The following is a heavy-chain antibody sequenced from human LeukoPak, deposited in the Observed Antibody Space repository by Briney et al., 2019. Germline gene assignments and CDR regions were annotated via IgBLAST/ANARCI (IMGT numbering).Heavy chain of an antibody. V-gene: IGHV4-4*08. D-gene: IGHD2-2*01. Sequence: SETLSLTCSVSGGSISNYYWSWIRRPPGKGLEWIGYIYTSGSTNYNPSLKSRVTMSVDTSKNQFSLKLSSVTAADTAVYYCAAQLRLFSLGYWGQGTLVTVSS. J-gene: IGHJ4*02. CDR3: AAQLRLFSLGY. CDR2: IYTSGST. CDR1: GGSISNYY.